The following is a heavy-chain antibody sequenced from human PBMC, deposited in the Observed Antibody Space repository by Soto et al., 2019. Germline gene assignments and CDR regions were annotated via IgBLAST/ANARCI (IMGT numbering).Heavy chain of an antibody. V-gene: IGHV3-23*01. CDR3: ASGRGRYFYYGMDV. CDR1: GFTFSSYA. Sequence: EVQLLESGGGLVQPGGSLRLSCAASGFTFSSYAMTWVRQAPGKGLEWVSAISGSGDSTYYTASVKGRFSISRDNSKNTLYLQMNSLRAEDTAVYYCASGRGRYFYYGMDVWGQGTTVTVSS. CDR2: ISGSGDST. J-gene: IGHJ6*02. D-gene: IGHD1-26*01.